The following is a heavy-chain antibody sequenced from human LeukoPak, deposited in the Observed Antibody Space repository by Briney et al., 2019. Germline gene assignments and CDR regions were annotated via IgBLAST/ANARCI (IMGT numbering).Heavy chain of an antibody. V-gene: IGHV3-30-3*01. J-gene: IGHJ4*02. CDR1: GFTFSSYA. D-gene: IGHD5-24*01. CDR3: ARDFFRRLEMATILPDY. Sequence: GGSLRLSCAASGFTFSSYALHWVRQAPGKGLEWVAVISYDGSNKYYADSVKGRFTISRDNSMNTLYLQMNSLRAEDTAVYYCARDFFRRLEMATILPDYWGQGTLVTVSS. CDR2: ISYDGSNK.